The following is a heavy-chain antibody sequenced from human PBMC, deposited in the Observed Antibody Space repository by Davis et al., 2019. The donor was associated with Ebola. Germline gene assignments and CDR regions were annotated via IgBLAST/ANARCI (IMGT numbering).Heavy chain of an antibody. V-gene: IGHV4-4*02. CDR3: ARESFTAVGLV. Sequence: MPSETLSLTCAVSGGSISSSNWWSWVRQPPGKGLEWIGEINHSGSTNYNPSLKSRVTISVDTSKNQFSLKLSSVTAADTAVYYCARESFTAVGLVWGQGTLVTVSS. CDR2: INHSGST. CDR1: GGSISSSNW. D-gene: IGHD2-2*03. J-gene: IGHJ4*02.